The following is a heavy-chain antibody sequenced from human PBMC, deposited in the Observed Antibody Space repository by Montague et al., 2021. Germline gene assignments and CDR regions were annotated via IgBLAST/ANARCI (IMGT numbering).Heavy chain of an antibody. CDR2: NNHSGSA. V-gene: IGHV4-34*01. D-gene: IGHD6-19*01. CDR3: ARGLFGTVNGQYSGGWYYFDK. J-gene: IGHJ4*02. CDR1: GGSLSGYY. Sequence: SETLSLTCGLSGGSLSGYYWAWILQTPAKGLEWIGNNNHSGSAKYSPSLKNRLSISVGTSNNRFFLDLTTATAADTAMYFCARGLFGTVNGQYSGGWYYFDKWGQGTMVTVSS.